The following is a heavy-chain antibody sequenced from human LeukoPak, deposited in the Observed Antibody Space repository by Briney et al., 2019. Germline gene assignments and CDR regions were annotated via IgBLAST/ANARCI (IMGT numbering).Heavy chain of an antibody. V-gene: IGHV4-59*12. D-gene: IGHD6-19*01. CDR2: IYYSGST. CDR1: GGSISSYY. J-gene: IGHJ4*02. CDR3: ARARRDSSGWYRGYFDY. Sequence: SETLSLTCTVSGGSISSYYWSWIRQPPGKGLEWIGYIYYSGSTNYNPSLKSRVTISVDTSKNQFSLKVRSVTAADTAVYYCARARRDSSGWYRGYFDYWGQGTLVTVSS.